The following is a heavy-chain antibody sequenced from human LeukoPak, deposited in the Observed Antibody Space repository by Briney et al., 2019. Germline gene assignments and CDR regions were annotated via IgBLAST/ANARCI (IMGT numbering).Heavy chain of an antibody. CDR2: IYHSGST. CDR3: ARHYYYDSSGYPYYYYYYYMDV. D-gene: IGHD3-22*01. Sequence: SETLSLTCTVSGYSISSGYYWGWIRPPPGKGLEWIGSIYHSGSTYYNPSLKSRVTISVDTSKNQFSLKLSSVTAADTAVYYCARHYYYDSSGYPYYYYYYYMDVWGKGTTVTVSS. V-gene: IGHV4-38-2*02. J-gene: IGHJ6*03. CDR1: GYSISSGYY.